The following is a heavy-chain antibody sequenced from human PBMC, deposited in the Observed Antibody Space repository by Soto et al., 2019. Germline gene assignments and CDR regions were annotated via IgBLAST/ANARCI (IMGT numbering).Heavy chain of an antibody. CDR1: GFIFKMYW. CDR3: TRGPRPISTGTGAY. Sequence: PGGSLRLSCAAYGFIFKMYWMHWVRQSPGKGQVWISRIYNDGTYSDYADSVRGRFTISRDNVNDTLYLQMNNLRAEDSGLYYCTRGPRPISTGTGAYWGQGTQVTVSS. CDR2: IYNDGTYS. D-gene: IGHD3-10*01. V-gene: IGHV3-74*01. J-gene: IGHJ4*02.